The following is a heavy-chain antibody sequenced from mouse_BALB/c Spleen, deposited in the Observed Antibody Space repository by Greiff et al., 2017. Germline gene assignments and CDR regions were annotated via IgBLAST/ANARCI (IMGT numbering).Heavy chain of an antibody. CDR2: INPSSGYT. D-gene: IGHD1-1*01. V-gene: IGHV1-4*01. J-gene: IGHJ3*01. Sequence: VKLMESGAELARPGASVKMSCKASGYTFTSYTMHWVKQRPGQGLEWIGYINPSSGYTNYNQKFKDKATLTADKSSSTAYMQLSSLTSEDSAVYYCARRDGSSPWFAYWGQGTLVTVSA. CDR1: GYTFTSYT. CDR3: ARRDGSSPWFAY.